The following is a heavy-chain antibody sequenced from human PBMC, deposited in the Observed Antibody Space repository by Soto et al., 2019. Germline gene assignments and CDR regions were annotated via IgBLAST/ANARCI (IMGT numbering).Heavy chain of an antibody. V-gene: IGHV4-61*01. D-gene: IGHD2-15*01. Sequence: SETLSLTCTVSGGSVSSGSYYWSWIRQPPGKGLEWIGYIYYSGSTKYNPSLKSRVTISVDTSKTQFSLKVSSVTAADTAVYYCARGSGLDREGYRYGLWGQGTMGTV. CDR3: ARGSGLDREGYRYGL. CDR2: IYYSGST. J-gene: IGHJ4*02. CDR1: GGSVSSGSYY.